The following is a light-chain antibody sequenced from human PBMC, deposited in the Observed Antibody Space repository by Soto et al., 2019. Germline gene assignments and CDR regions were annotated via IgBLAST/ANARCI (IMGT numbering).Light chain of an antibody. CDR1: QSISSY. Sequence: EIGLTQSPGTLSLSPGERASLSCRASQSISSYLAWYQQKRGQAPRLLIYDASNRATGIPARFSGSGSGTDFTLTISSLETEDFAVYYCQQRSSWPLTFGGGTKVDIK. J-gene: IGKJ4*01. CDR3: QQRSSWPLT. V-gene: IGKV3-11*01. CDR2: DAS.